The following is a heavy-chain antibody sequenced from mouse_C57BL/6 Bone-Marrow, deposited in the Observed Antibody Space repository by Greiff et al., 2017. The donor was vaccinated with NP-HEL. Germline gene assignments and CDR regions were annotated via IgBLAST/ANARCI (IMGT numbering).Heavy chain of an antibody. CDR3: ARDRPIAGYFDA. CDR1: GYSITSGYD. CDR2: ISYSGST. V-gene: IGHV3-1*01. Sequence: VQLQQSGPGMVKPSQSLSLTCTVTGYSITSGYDWHWIRHFPGNKLEWMGYISYSGSTNYNPSLKSRISITHDTSKNHFFLKLNSVTTEDTATYYCARDRPIAGYFDAWGTGTTVTVSS. J-gene: IGHJ1*03. D-gene: IGHD6-1*01.